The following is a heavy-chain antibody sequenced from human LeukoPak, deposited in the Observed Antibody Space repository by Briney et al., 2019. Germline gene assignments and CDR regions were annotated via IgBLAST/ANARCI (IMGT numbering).Heavy chain of an antibody. CDR2: TYYRSTWYN. CDR3: ARRQTQYDCFDP. Sequence: SQTLSLTCAISGDSVSSNSVTWNWIRQSPSRGLEWLGRTYYRSTWYNDYAVSVRGRITVNPDTSKNQFSLHLNSVTPEDTAVYYCARRQTQYDCFDPWGQGILVTVSS. CDR1: GDSVSSNSVT. J-gene: IGHJ5*02. V-gene: IGHV6-1*01. D-gene: IGHD2-2*01.